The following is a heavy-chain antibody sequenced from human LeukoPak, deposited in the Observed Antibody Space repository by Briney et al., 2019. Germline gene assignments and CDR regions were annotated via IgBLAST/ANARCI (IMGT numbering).Heavy chain of an antibody. CDR3: AKDLGGKPYYYYGMDV. CDR2: INSDGSST. CDR1: GFTFSSYW. V-gene: IGHV3-74*01. Sequence: PGGSLRLFCAASGFTFSSYWMHGVRQAPGKGRVGVTRINSDGSSTSYADSAKGRFTISRDNSKNTLDVQMNSLRAEDTAVYYCAKDLGGKPYYYYGMDVWGQGATVTVSS. J-gene: IGHJ6*02.